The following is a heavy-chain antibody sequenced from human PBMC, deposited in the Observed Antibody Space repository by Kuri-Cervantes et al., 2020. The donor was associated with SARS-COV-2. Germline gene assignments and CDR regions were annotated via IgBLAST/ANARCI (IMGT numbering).Heavy chain of an antibody. Sequence: ESLKISCAVYGGSFSGYYWSWIRQPPGKGLEWIGEINHSGSTNYNPSLKSRVTISVDTSKNQFSLKLSSVTAADTAVYYCARGKRGYNPVWYYYYGMDVWGQGTTVTVSS. CDR2: INHSGST. CDR1: GGSFSGYY. CDR3: ARGKRGYNPVWYYYYGMDV. D-gene: IGHD5-24*01. J-gene: IGHJ6*02. V-gene: IGHV4-34*01.